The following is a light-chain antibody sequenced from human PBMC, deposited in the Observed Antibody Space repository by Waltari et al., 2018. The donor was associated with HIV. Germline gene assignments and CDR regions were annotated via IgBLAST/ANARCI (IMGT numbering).Light chain of an antibody. J-gene: IGLJ2*01. CDR1: ISNIFSFYS. V-gene: IGLV1-40*01. Sequence: QSVLTQPPSVSGAPGQRVTLSFTLTISNIFSFYSFHFYQQLPGTAPKLLIYGDRNRPSGVPDRCSGSKSGTSASLAITGLQAEDEADYYCQSYDSSLRAQVVFGGGTKLNVL. CDR2: GDR. CDR3: QSYDSSLRAQVV.